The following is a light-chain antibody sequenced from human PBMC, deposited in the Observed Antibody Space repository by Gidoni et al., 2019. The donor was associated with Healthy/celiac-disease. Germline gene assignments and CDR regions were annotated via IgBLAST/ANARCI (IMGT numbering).Light chain of an antibody. CDR2: GKN. Sequence: SSELTQDPAVSVALGQTVRITCQGDSLRSYYASWYQQKPGQAPVLVIYGKNNRPSGIPGRFSGPSSGNTASLTIPGAQAEDEADYYCNSRDSSGNHLRVFGGGTKLTVL. J-gene: IGLJ2*01. CDR3: NSRDSSGNHLRV. V-gene: IGLV3-19*01. CDR1: SLRSYY.